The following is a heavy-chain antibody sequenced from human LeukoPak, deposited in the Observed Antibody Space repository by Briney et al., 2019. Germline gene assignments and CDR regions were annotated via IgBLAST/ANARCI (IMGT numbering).Heavy chain of an antibody. CDR2: ISWNGGRI. J-gene: IGHJ4*02. V-gene: IGHV3-9*01. CDR3: AKSMSAGWFGVLDF. CDR1: GFTFSSYA. Sequence: GGSLRLSCAASGFTFSSYAMSWVRQAPGKGLEWVSGISWNGGRIGYADSVKGRFTISRDNAKNSLNLQMNSLRAEDTALYYCAKSMSAGWFGVLDFWGQGTLVTVSS. D-gene: IGHD3-10*01.